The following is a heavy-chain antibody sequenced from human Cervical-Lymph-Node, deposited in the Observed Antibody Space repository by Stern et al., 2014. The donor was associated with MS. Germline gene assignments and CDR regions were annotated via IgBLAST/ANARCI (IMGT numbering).Heavy chain of an antibody. Sequence: QLVQSGPEVKKPGTSVKVSCKASGFTFTSSAVQWVRQARGQRLGWIGWIVVGSGNTNYAQKFQERVTITRAMSTSTAYMELSSLRSEDTAVYYCAAEPMYYSDSVGAFDIWGQGTMVTVSS. J-gene: IGHJ3*02. D-gene: IGHD3-22*01. CDR1: GFTFTSSA. CDR3: AAEPMYYSDSVGAFDI. V-gene: IGHV1-58*01. CDR2: IVVGSGNT.